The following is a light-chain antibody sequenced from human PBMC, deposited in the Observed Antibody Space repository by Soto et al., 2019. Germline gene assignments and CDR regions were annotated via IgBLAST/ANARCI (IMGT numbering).Light chain of an antibody. CDR3: QQYGSSPFT. CDR2: GAS. Sequence: SVDSSELACGPQVPGDGPRLLINGASSRAPGIPDRFSGSGSGTDFTLTISRLQPEDFAVYDCQQYGSSPFTFGQGTRLEIK. CDR1: SVDSSE. V-gene: IGKV3-20*01. J-gene: IGKJ5*01.